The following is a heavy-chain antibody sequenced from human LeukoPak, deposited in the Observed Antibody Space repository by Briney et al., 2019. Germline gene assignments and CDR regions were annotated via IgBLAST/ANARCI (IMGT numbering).Heavy chain of an antibody. Sequence: PSETLSPTCTVSGGSISGHYWSWIRQPPGKGLEWIGYIYYRGGTSYNPSLKSRVTISVDTSKNQFSLDLSSVTAADTAVYYCARDLISEYSRSHSHFDPWGQGTLVTVSS. V-gene: IGHV4-59*11. CDR1: GGSISGHY. CDR2: IYYRGGT. CDR3: ARDLISEYSRSHSHFDP. D-gene: IGHD5-12*01. J-gene: IGHJ5*02.